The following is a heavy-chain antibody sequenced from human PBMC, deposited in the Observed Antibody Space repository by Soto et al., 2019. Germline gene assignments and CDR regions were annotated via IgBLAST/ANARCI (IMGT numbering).Heavy chain of an antibody. V-gene: IGHV1-3*01. D-gene: IGHD6-19*01. CDR2: INAGNGNT. J-gene: IGHJ4*02. Sequence: ASVKVSCKASGYTFTSYAMHWVRQAPGQRLEWMGWINAGNGNTKYSQKFQGRVTITRDTSASTAYMELSSLRSEDTAVYYCARVEAVAVNFDYWGQGTLVTVS. CDR3: ARVEAVAVNFDY. CDR1: GYTFTSYA.